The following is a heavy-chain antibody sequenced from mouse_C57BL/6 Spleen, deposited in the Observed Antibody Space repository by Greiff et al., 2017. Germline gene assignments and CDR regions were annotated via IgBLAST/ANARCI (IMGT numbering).Heavy chain of an antibody. Sequence: ESGPGLVKPSQSLSLTCSVTGYSITSGYYWNWIRQFPGNKLEWMGYISYDGSNNYNPSLKNRISITRDTSKNQFFLKLNSVTTEDTATYYCARGSSLAWFAYWGQGTLVTVSA. CDR2: ISYDGSN. J-gene: IGHJ3*01. CDR1: GYSITSGYY. D-gene: IGHD1-1*01. V-gene: IGHV3-6*01. CDR3: ARGSSLAWFAY.